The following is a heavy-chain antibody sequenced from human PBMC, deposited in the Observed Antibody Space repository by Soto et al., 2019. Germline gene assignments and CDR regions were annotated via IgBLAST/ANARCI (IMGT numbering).Heavy chain of an antibody. Sequence: QLQLQESGPGLVKPSETLSLTCTVSGGSISSSSYYWGWIRQPPGKGLEWIGSIYYSGSTYYNPSLKSRVTISVDTSKNQFSLKLSSVTAADTAVYYCAIFERGQWLVNGDFDYWGQGTLVTVSS. CDR3: AIFERGQWLVNGDFDY. V-gene: IGHV4-39*01. D-gene: IGHD6-19*01. J-gene: IGHJ4*02. CDR1: GGSISSSSYY. CDR2: IYYSGST.